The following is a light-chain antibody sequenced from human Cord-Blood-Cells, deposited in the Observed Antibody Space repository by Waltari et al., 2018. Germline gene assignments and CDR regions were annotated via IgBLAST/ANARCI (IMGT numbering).Light chain of an antibody. CDR1: QRVSSSY. CDR3: QQYGSSPPWT. Sequence: EIVLTQSPGTLSLSPGERATLSCRASQRVSSSYLAWYQQKPGHAPGRLIYGASSRATGIPYRFSGSGSGTDLTFTISRLEPEDFAVYYCQQYGSSPPWTFGQGTKVEIK. J-gene: IGKJ1*01. CDR2: GAS. V-gene: IGKV3-20*01.